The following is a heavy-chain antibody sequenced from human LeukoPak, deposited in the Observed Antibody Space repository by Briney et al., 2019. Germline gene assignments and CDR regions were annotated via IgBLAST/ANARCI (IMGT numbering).Heavy chain of an antibody. J-gene: IGHJ4*02. CDR2: ISGSGGST. CDR3: AKGDTTWELPHDY. Sequence: GGSLRLSCAASGFTFSSYEMNWVRQAPGKGPEWVSAISGSGGSTYYADSVKGRFTISRDKSKNTLYLQMNSLRAEDTAVYYCAKGDTTWELPHDYWGQGTLVTVSS. CDR1: GFTFSSYE. V-gene: IGHV3-23*01. D-gene: IGHD3-10*01.